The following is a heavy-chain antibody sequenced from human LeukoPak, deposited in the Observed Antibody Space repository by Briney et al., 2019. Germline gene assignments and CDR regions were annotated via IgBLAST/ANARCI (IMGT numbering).Heavy chain of an antibody. D-gene: IGHD3-3*01. J-gene: IGHJ4*02. CDR3: AKRNYDFWSGYYRRAENHFDY. V-gene: IGHV3-23*01. Sequence: GGSLRLSXAASGFTFSSYAMSWVRQAPGKGLEWVSAISGSGGGTYYTDSVKGRFTISRDNSKNILYLQMNSLRAEDTAVYYCAKRNYDFWSGYYRRAENHFDYWGQGTLVTVSS. CDR2: ISGSGGGT. CDR1: GFTFSSYA.